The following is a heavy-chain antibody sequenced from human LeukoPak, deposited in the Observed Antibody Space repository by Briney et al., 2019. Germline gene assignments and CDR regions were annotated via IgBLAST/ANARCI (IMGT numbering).Heavy chain of an antibody. CDR2: INSGSSTI. D-gene: IGHD4-23*01. Sequence: GGSLRLSCAASGFTFSDYSMNWVRQAPGKGLDWVSYINSGSSTIYYVDSVEGRFTISRDHAKNSLYLQMNSLRDEDTAVYHCARTRSKVGTPTFDYWGQGTLVTVSS. CDR1: GFTFSDYS. J-gene: IGHJ4*02. V-gene: IGHV3-48*02. CDR3: ARTRSKVGTPTFDY.